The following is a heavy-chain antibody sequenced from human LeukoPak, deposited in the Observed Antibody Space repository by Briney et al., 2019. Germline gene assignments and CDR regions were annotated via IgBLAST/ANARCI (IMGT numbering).Heavy chain of an antibody. D-gene: IGHD5-12*01. J-gene: IGHJ4*02. CDR1: GFTFSSYS. V-gene: IGHV3-7*01. CDR3: ARASHPGWLRWGFDY. Sequence: GGSLRLSCAGPGFTFSSYSMNWVRQAPGKGLEWVANIKQDGSEKYYVDSVKGRFTISRDNAKNSLSLQMNSLRAEDTAVYYCARASHPGWLRWGFDYWGQGTLVTVSS. CDR2: IKQDGSEK.